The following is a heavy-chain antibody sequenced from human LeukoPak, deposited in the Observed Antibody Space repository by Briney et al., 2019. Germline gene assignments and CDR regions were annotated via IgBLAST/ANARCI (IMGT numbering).Heavy chain of an antibody. Sequence: GGSLRLSCAASGFTVITNDMTWVCQAPGRGLEWVSVLYSDGNTKYADTVQGRFIISRDNSKNALYLEMNSLRPDDTGVYYCARGVEPLAANTLAYWGQGTLVTVSS. V-gene: IGHV3-53*01. CDR2: LYSDGNT. J-gene: IGHJ4*02. CDR3: ARGVEPLAANTLAY. CDR1: GFTVITND. D-gene: IGHD1-14*01.